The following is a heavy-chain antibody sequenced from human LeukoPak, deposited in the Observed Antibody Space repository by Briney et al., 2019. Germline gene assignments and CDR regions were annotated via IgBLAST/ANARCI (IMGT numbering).Heavy chain of an antibody. CDR1: GGSFSGYY. Sequence: SETLSLTCAVYGGSFSGYYWSWIRQPPGKGLEWIGEINHSGSTNYNPSLKSRVTISVDTSKNQFSLKLSSVTAADTAVHYCARECRIQLWNYLDYWGQGTLVTVSS. J-gene: IGHJ4*02. CDR3: ARECRIQLWNYLDY. V-gene: IGHV4-34*01. CDR2: INHSGST. D-gene: IGHD5-18*01.